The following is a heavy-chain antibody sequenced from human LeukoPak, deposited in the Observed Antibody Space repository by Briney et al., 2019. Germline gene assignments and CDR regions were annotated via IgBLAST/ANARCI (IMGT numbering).Heavy chain of an antibody. V-gene: IGHV4-34*01. CDR2: INHSGST. CDR1: GGSFSGYY. J-gene: IGHJ4*02. D-gene: IGHD2-2*01. Sequence: SETLSLTCAVYGGSFSGYYWSWIRQPPGKGLEWIGEINHSGSTNYNPSLKSRVTISVDTSKNQFSLKLSSVTAADTAVYYCXXXXXXYFARNRVPTPKIDFWGQGTLVTVSS. CDR3: XXXXXXYFARNRVPTPKIDF.